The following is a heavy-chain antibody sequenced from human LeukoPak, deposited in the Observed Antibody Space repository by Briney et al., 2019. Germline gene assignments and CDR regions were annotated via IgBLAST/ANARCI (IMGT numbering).Heavy chain of an antibody. D-gene: IGHD6-13*01. J-gene: IGHJ6*02. CDR1: GFTFDDYA. CDR3: AKGDSSSWYAHGMDV. V-gene: IGHV3-9*01. CDR2: ISWNSGSI. Sequence: GGSLRLSCAASGFTFDDYAMHWVRQAPGKGLEWVSGISWNSGSIGYADSVKGRFTVSRDNAKNSLYLQMNSLRAEDTALYYCAKGDSSSWYAHGMDVWGQGTTVTVSS.